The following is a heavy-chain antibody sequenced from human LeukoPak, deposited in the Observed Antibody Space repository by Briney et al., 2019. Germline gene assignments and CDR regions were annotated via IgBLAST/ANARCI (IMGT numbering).Heavy chain of an antibody. CDR2: ISSSSSTI. Sequence: PGGSLRLSCAASGFTFSSYSMNWVRQAPGKGLEWVSYISSSSSTIYYADSVKGRFTISRDNAKNSLYLQMDSLRAEDKAVYYCARVLAVAGCDYWGQGTLVTVSS. V-gene: IGHV3-48*01. D-gene: IGHD6-19*01. J-gene: IGHJ4*02. CDR3: ARVLAVAGCDY. CDR1: GFTFSSYS.